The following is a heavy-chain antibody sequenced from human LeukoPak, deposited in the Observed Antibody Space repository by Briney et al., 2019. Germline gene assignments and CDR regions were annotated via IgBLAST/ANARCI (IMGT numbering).Heavy chain of an antibody. V-gene: IGHV4-61*05. J-gene: IGHJ4*02. Sequence: SETLSLTCTVSGGSISSSSYYWSWIRQPPGKGLEWIGYIYYSGSTNYNPSLKSRVTISVDTSKNQFSLKLSSVTAADTAVYYCATLSAMVKGGYFDYWGQGTLVTVSS. CDR2: IYYSGST. CDR3: ATLSAMVKGGYFDY. CDR1: GGSISSSSYY. D-gene: IGHD5-18*01.